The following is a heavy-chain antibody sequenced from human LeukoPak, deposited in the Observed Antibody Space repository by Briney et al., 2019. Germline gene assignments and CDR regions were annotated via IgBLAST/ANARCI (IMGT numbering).Heavy chain of an antibody. V-gene: IGHV3-23*01. CDR1: GFTFSSYA. J-gene: IGHJ1*01. CDR3: ANEGELLMVYGDPIYKYFQH. CDR2: ISGSGGST. D-gene: IGHD2-8*01. Sequence: GGSLRLSCAASGFTFSSYAMSWVRQAPGKGLEWVSAISGSGGSTYYADSVKGRFTISRDNSKNTLYLQMNSLRAEDTAVYYCANEGELLMVYGDPIYKYFQHWGQGTLVTVSS.